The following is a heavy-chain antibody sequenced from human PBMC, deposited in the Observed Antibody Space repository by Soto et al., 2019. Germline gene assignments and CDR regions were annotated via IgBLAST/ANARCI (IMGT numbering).Heavy chain of an antibody. CDR2: ISGSGGST. CDR3: AKDLREENWNQPDVHDY. V-gene: IGHV3-23*01. D-gene: IGHD1-1*01. J-gene: IGHJ4*02. Sequence: GGSLRLSCAASGFTFSSYAMSWVRQAPGKGLEWVSAISGSGGSTYYADSVKGRFTISRDNSKNTLYLQMNSLRAEDTAVYYCAKDLREENWNQPDVHDYWGQGTLVTVSS. CDR1: GFTFSSYA.